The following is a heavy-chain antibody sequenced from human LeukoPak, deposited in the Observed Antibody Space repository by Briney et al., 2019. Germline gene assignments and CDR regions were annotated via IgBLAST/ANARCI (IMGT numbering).Heavy chain of an antibody. J-gene: IGHJ4*02. CDR3: ARDKDSSSWYYFDY. Sequence: GRSLRLSCAASGFTFSSYGMHWVRQAPGKGLEWVAVIWYDGSNKYYADSVKGRFTISRDNSKNTLYLQMSSLRAEDTAVYYCARDKDSSSWYYFDYWGQGTLVTVSS. CDR2: IWYDGSNK. D-gene: IGHD6-13*01. CDR1: GFTFSSYG. V-gene: IGHV3-33*01.